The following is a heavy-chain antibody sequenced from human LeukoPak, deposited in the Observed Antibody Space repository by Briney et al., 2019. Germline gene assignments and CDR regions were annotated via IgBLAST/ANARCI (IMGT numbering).Heavy chain of an antibody. CDR1: GGSISSYY. D-gene: IGHD3-10*01. Sequence: SETLSLTCSVSGGSISSYYWSWIRQPPRKGLEWIGYISPTGGTNYNPSLTGRVTVSVDTSKNLFSLILDPVTAADTAVYFCARRSVTRWYYSDWGQGTLVTVSS. J-gene: IGHJ4*02. CDR3: ARRSVTRWYYSD. V-gene: IGHV4-4*09. CDR2: ISPTGGT.